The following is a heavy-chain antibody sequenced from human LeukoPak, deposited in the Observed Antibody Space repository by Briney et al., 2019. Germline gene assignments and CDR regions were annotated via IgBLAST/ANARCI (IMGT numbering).Heavy chain of an antibody. CDR1: GGSVSSGFYY. J-gene: IGHJ4*02. CDR2: IYYSGST. V-gene: IGHV4-61*01. D-gene: IGHD3-16*02. CDR3: AREGNTFGGVIVTNYFDY. Sequence: SETLSLTCTVSGGSVSSGFYYWSWIRQPPGKGLEWIGYIYYSGSTNYNPSLKSRVTISVDTSKNQFSLKLSSVTAADTAVYYCAREGNTFGGVIVTNYFDYWGQGTLVTVSS.